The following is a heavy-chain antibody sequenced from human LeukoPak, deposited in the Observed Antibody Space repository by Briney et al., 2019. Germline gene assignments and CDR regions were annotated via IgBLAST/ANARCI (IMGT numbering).Heavy chain of an antibody. Sequence: GGSLRLSCAASGFTFSSYWMSWVRQAPGKGLEWVANIKQDGSEKYYVDSVKGRFTISRDNAKNSLYLQMNSLRAEDTAVYYCAKDPTGYYYDSSGYLLPDYWGQGTLVTVSS. V-gene: IGHV3-7*01. CDR2: IKQDGSEK. D-gene: IGHD3-22*01. CDR3: AKDPTGYYYDSSGYLLPDY. CDR1: GFTFSSYW. J-gene: IGHJ4*02.